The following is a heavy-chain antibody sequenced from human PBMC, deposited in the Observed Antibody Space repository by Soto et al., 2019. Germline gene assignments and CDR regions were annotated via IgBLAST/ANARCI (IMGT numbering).Heavy chain of an antibody. CDR3: ARGMGAAAGGLDP. D-gene: IGHD6-13*01. V-gene: IGHV3-33*01. Sequence: VGSLRLSCAASGFTFSSYGMHWVRQAPGKGLKWVTIIWYDGNNKYYADSVKGRFTVSRDNSKNTLFLQMNSLRAEDTAVYYCARGMGAAAGGLDPWGQGTLVTVSS. J-gene: IGHJ5*02. CDR1: GFTFSSYG. CDR2: IWYDGNNK.